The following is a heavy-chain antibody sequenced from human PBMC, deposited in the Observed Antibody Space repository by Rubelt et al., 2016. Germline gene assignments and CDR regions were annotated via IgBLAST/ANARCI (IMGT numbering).Heavy chain of an antibody. D-gene: IGHD6-6*01. CDR3: ARGRMAARPDTPYFDY. CDR1: GYSISSGYY. V-gene: IGHV4-38-2*02. J-gene: IGHJ4*02. CDR2: LYHGGNT. Sequence: QVQLQESGPGLVKPSETLSLTCTVSGYSISSGYYWGWIRQPPGKGLEWIGSLYHGGNTYSNPSLKSRVTILLDTSKNQFSLKLSSVTAADTAVYYCARGRMAARPDTPYFDYWGRGTLVTVSS.